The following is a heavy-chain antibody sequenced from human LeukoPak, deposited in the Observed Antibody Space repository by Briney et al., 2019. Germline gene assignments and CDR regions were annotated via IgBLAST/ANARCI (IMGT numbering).Heavy chain of an antibody. D-gene: IGHD3-22*01. Sequence: GGSLRLSCAASGFTFSTYEMNWVRQAPGKGLEWVSYINNNGRTIHYADSVKGRFTISRDNAKNSLYLQMNSLRAEDTAIYYCARNFGGGDSSGPYFWGQGTLVTVSS. CDR1: GFTFSTYE. CDR3: ARNFGGGDSSGPYF. CDR2: INNNGRTI. J-gene: IGHJ4*02. V-gene: IGHV3-48*03.